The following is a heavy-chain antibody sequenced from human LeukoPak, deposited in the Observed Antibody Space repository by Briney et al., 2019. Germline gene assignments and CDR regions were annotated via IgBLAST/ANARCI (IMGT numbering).Heavy chain of an antibody. CDR1: GYTFTDYY. Sequence: ASVKVSCKASGYTFTDYYVYWVRQAPGQGLEWMGWINPKNGGTRYAQKFQGWVTVSRDMSISTAYMELSTLKSDDTAVYYCARGRGVTTAGTSWFDPWGQGTLVIVSS. CDR2: INPKNGGT. V-gene: IGHV1-2*04. J-gene: IGHJ5*02. CDR3: ARGRGVTTAGTSWFDP. D-gene: IGHD6-13*01.